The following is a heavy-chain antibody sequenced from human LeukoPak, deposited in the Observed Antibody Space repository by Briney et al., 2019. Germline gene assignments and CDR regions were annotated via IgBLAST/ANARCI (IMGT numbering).Heavy chain of an antibody. CDR2: FDPEDGET. CDR3: ATTESRSYYGALGY. D-gene: IGHD1-26*01. V-gene: IGHV1-24*01. CDR1: GYTLTELS. J-gene: IGHJ4*02. Sequence: ASVKVSCKVSGYTLTELSIHWVRQAPGKGLEWMGGFDPEDGETIYAQKFQGRVTMTEDTSTDTAYMELSSLRSEDTAVYYCATTESRSYYGALGYWGQGTLVTVSS.